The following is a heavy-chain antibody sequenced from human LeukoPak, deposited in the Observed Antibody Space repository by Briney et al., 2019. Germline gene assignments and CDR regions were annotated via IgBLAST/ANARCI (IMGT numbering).Heavy chain of an antibody. D-gene: IGHD2-15*01. V-gene: IGHV5-51*01. CDR3: ARSNPSLVVAATTLYMRPLDY. Sequence: GESLKISCKGSGYRFTSYWIGWVRQMPGKGLEWMGIIYPGDSDTRYSPSFQGQVTISADKSINTAYLQWSSLKASDTAVYYCARSNPSLVVAATTLYMRPLDYWGQGTLVTVSS. CDR2: IYPGDSDT. J-gene: IGHJ4*02. CDR1: GYRFTSYW.